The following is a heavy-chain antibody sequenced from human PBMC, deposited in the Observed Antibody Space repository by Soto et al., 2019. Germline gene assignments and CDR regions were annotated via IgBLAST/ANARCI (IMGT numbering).Heavy chain of an antibody. D-gene: IGHD3-16*02. CDR2: ISYDGSNK. CDR1: GFTFSSYG. CDR3: ASLGMDDYIWGSYRYRYFDY. Sequence: QVQLVESGGGVVQPGRSLRLSCAASGFTFSSYGMHWVRQAPGKGLEWVAVISYDGSNKYYADSVKGRFTISRDNSKNTLYLQMNSLRAEDTAVYYCASLGMDDYIWGSYRYRYFDYWGQGTLVTVSS. V-gene: IGHV3-30*03. J-gene: IGHJ4*02.